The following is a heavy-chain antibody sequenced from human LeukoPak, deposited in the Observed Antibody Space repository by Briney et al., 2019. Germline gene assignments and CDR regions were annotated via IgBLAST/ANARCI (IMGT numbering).Heavy chain of an antibody. V-gene: IGHV4-34*01. D-gene: IGHD3-10*01. CDR1: GGSFSGYY. CDR2: INHSGST. J-gene: IGHJ4*02. CDR3: ASQTYGSGSYGDY. Sequence: SETLSLTCAVYGGSFSGYYWSWIRQPPGKGLEWIGEINHSGSTNYNPSLKSRVTISVDTSKKQFSLKLSSVTAADTAVYYCASQTYGSGSYGDYWGQGTLVTVSS.